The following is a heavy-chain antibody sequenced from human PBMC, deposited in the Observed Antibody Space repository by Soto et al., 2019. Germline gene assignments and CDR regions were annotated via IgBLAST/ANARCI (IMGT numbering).Heavy chain of an antibody. D-gene: IGHD3-16*01. Sequence: QVQLQESGPGLVKPSQTLSLTCTVSGGSISSGDYYWSWIRQPPGKGLEWIGYIYYSGSTYYNPSLKSRVTRSVDTSKNQCSLKLSSVTAADTAVYYCARSGRGENWFDPWGQGTLVTVSS. V-gene: IGHV4-30-4*01. CDR2: IYYSGST. CDR3: ARSGRGENWFDP. CDR1: GGSISSGDYY. J-gene: IGHJ5*02.